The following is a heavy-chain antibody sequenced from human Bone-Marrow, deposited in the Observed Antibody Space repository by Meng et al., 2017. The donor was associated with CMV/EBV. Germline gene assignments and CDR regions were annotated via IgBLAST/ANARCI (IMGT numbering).Heavy chain of an antibody. CDR1: GFTFSSYS. J-gene: IGHJ3*02. D-gene: IGHD3-3*01. CDR2: ISYDGSIK. V-gene: IGHV3-30*04. CDR3: AREITIFGVVIMRYDAVDI. Sequence: GESLKISCAASGFTFSSYSMHWVRQAPGKGLEWVAVISYDGSIKKYADSVEGRFTISRDNSKNTQYLQMNSLRSEDTAVYYCAREITIFGVVIMRYDAVDIWGQGTMVTVPS.